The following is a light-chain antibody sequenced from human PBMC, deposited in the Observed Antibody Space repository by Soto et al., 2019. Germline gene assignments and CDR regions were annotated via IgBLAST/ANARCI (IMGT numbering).Light chain of an antibody. CDR3: CSYAGSYTFV. CDR1: SSDVGGYKY. CDR2: DVS. Sequence: QSVLTQPRSVSGSPGQSVTISCTGTSSDVGGYKYVSWYQRHPGKAPKLMIYDVSKRPSGVPDRFSGSKSGNTASLTISGLQAEDEADYYCCSYAGSYTFVFGTGTKVTVL. J-gene: IGLJ1*01. V-gene: IGLV2-11*01.